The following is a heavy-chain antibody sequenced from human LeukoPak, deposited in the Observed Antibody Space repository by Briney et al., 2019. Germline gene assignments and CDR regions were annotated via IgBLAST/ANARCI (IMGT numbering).Heavy chain of an antibody. CDR3: ARGGSGSRSNWFDP. CDR2: IYASGSS. J-gene: IGHJ5*02. Sequence: SETLSLTCTASGCTFTSYYWSWMRQPAGKGLEWIGRIYASGSSHYNPSINSRGTMSVNTSNKQFSLKLSSVTAADTAVYYCARGGSGSRSNWFDPWGQGTLVTVSS. D-gene: IGHD3-10*01. CDR1: GCTFTSYY. V-gene: IGHV4-4*07.